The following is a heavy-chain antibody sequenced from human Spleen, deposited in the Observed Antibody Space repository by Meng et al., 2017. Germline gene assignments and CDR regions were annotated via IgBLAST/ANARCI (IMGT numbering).Heavy chain of an antibody. D-gene: IGHD2-21*01. CDR3: VRDENISLGKLFGDY. V-gene: IGHV1-2*06. CDR2: INPNSGDT. CDR1: GGTFSNYT. Sequence: ASVKVSCKASGGTFSNYTITWVRQAPGQGLEWLGHINPNSGDTLYAQKFQGRVSMTGDTSISTAYVELSSLRSDDTAVYYCVRDENISLGKLFGDYWGQGTMVTVSS. J-gene: IGHJ4*02.